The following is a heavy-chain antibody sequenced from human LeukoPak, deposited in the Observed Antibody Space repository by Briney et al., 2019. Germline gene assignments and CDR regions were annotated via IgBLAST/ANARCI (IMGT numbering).Heavy chain of an antibody. D-gene: IGHD6-19*01. CDR1: GGSISSYY. V-gene: IGHV4-59*08. J-gene: IGHJ4*02. CDR3: ARQGFSSGWYYFEH. CDR2: IHYSGST. Sequence: SETLSLTCTVSGGSISSYYWNWIRQLPGKGLEWIGHIHYSGSTNYNPSLKSRVTISLDTSKKQFSLKLSSVTAADTAVYYCARQGFSSGWYYFEHWGQGTLVTVSS.